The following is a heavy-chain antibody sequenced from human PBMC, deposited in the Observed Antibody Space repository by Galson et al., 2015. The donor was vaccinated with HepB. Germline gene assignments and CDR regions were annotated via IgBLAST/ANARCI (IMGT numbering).Heavy chain of an antibody. V-gene: IGHV3-30-3*01. CDR3: ARFTYYDFWSGPPYGMDV. Sequence: SLRLSCAASGFTFSSYATHWVRQAPGKGLEWVAVISYDGSNKYYADSVKGRFTISRDNPKNTLYLQMNSLRAEDTAVYYCARFTYYDFWSGPPYGMDVWGQGTTVTVSS. J-gene: IGHJ6*02. CDR1: GFTFSSYA. D-gene: IGHD3-3*01. CDR2: ISYDGSNK.